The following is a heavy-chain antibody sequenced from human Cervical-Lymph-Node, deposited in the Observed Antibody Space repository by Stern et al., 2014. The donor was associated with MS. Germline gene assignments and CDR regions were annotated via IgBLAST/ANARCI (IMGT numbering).Heavy chain of an antibody. D-gene: IGHD6-6*01. CDR2: TFHRSRWYY. CDR3: ARDVSSSPDAFDT. CDR1: GDIVSSNRAT. J-gene: IGHJ3*02. V-gene: IGHV6-1*01. Sequence: VQLVESGPGLVKPSQTLSLTCAISGDIVSSNRATWSWIRQSPSRGLEWLGRTFHRSRWYYDYAISVKSRVNISPDTSNNQFSLRLDSVTPEDTAVYYCARDVSSSPDAFDTWGLGTMVIVSS.